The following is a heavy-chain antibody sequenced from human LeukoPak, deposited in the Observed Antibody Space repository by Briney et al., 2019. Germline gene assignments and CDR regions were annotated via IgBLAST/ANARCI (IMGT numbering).Heavy chain of an antibody. CDR1: GYTFTSYD. D-gene: IGHD5-24*01. V-gene: IGHV1-8*03. Sequence: ASVKVSCKASGYTFTSYDINWVRQATGRGLEWMGWMNPNSGNTGYAQKFQGRVTITRNTSISPAYMELSSLRSEDTAVYYCARVKPWDGYNPYYFDYWGQGTLVTVSS. J-gene: IGHJ4*02. CDR3: ARVKPWDGYNPYYFDY. CDR2: MNPNSGNT.